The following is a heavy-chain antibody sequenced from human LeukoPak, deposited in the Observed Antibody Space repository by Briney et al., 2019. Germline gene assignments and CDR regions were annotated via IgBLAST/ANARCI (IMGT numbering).Heavy chain of an antibody. V-gene: IGHV3-48*03. CDR2: ISSSGGTM. Sequence: GGSLRLSCAASGFTFSTYEMNWVRQAPGEGLEWVSYISSSGGTMYYADSVKGRFTISRDNAKNSLYLQMNSLRAEDTAVYYCAELGITMIGGVWGKGTTVTISS. D-gene: IGHD3-10*02. CDR3: AELGITMIGGV. J-gene: IGHJ6*04. CDR1: GFTFSTYE.